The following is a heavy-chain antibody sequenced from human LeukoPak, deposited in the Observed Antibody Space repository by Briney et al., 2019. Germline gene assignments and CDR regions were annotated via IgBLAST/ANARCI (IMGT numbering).Heavy chain of an antibody. J-gene: IGHJ4*02. V-gene: IGHV3-23*01. Sequence: GGSLRLSCAASGFTFSSYAMSWVRQAPGKGLEWVSAISGSGGSTYYADSVRGRFTISRDNSKNTLYLQMNSLRAEDTAVYYCAKQGYSGYDNFDYWGQGTLVTVSS. CDR3: AKQGYSGYDNFDY. CDR2: ISGSGGST. D-gene: IGHD5-12*01. CDR1: GFTFSSYA.